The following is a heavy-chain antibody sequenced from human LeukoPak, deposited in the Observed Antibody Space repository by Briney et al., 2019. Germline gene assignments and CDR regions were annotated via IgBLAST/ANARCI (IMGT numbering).Heavy chain of an antibody. CDR2: IYSGGST. D-gene: IGHD3-10*01. CDR3: ASEYKPRYYGSGSYSRYDY. J-gene: IGHJ4*02. Sequence: PGGSLRLSCAASGFTVTNNYMTWVRQAPGKGLEWVSVIYSGGSTFHADSVKGRFTISRDNSKNTLYLQMNSLRAEDTAVYYCASEYKPRYYGSGSYSRYDYWGQGTLVTVSS. V-gene: IGHV3-66*01. CDR1: GFTVTNNY.